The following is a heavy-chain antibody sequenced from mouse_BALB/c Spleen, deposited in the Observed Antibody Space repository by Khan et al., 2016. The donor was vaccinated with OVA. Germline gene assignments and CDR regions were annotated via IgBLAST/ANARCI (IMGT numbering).Heavy chain of an antibody. CDR1: GYTFTDYE. J-gene: IGHJ3*01. Sequence: QVQLQQSGADLVRPGASVKLSCKAVGYTFTDYEMHWVKQTPVHGLEWIGLIHSGSGGTAYNQKFKGKATLTADKSSSTAYMELSSLTSEDSAVYYCTRGGPRFAHWGQGTLVIVSA. CDR3: TRGGPRFAH. CDR2: IHSGSGGT. V-gene: IGHV1-15*01.